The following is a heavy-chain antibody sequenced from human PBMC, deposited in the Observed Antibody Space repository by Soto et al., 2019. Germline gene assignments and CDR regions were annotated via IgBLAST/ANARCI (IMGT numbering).Heavy chain of an antibody. V-gene: IGHV3-13*01. CDR1: GFTFSSYG. CDR3: ARGYLGSFDY. CDR2: IGSAGDT. J-gene: IGHJ4*02. Sequence: PGGSLRLSCAASGFTFSSYGMHWVRQPTGKGLEWVSVIGSAGDTYYPGSVKGRFTISRENAKNSLYLQMNSLRAEDTAVYYCARGYLGSFDYWGQGTLVTVSS. D-gene: IGHD7-27*01.